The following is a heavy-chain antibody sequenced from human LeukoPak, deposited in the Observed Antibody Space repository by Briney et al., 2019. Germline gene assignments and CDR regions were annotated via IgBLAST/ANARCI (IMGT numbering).Heavy chain of an antibody. CDR3: TTDCPRPLRWWPFDY. V-gene: IGHV3-15*01. Sequence: GGSLRLSCAASGFTFSNAWMSWVRQAPGKGLEWVGRIKSKTDGGTTDYAAPVKGRFTISRDDSKNTLYLQMNSLRTEDTAAYYCTTDCPRPLRWWPFDYWGQGTLVTVSS. CDR1: GFTFSNAW. CDR2: IKSKTDGGTT. D-gene: IGHD2-21*01. J-gene: IGHJ4*02.